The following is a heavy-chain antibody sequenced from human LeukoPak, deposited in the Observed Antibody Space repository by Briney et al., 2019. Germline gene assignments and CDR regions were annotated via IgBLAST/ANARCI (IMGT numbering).Heavy chain of an antibody. Sequence: GGSLRLSCAASGFTFSSYEMNWVRQAPGKGLEWVSYISSNGSTIYYADSVKGRFTISRDNAKNSLNLQMNSLRAEDTAVYYCARDHYYDSSGYIPAGDVFDIWGQGTKVTVSS. CDR2: ISSNGSTI. D-gene: IGHD3-22*01. J-gene: IGHJ3*02. CDR3: ARDHYYDSSGYIPAGDVFDI. CDR1: GFTFSSYE. V-gene: IGHV3-48*03.